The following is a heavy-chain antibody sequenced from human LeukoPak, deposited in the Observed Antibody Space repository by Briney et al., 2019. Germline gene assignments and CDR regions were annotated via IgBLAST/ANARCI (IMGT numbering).Heavy chain of an antibody. CDR2: ISYDGSNK. CDR1: GFTFSSYA. D-gene: IGHD1-26*01. J-gene: IGHJ4*02. CDR3: ARVLFIAGATTSGY. V-gene: IGHV3-30*04. Sequence: GRSLRLSCAASGFTFSSYAMHWVRQAPGKGLEWVAVISYDGSNKYYADSVKGRFTISRDSSKNTLYLQMNSLRAEDTAVYYCARVLFIAGATTSGYWGQGTLVTVSS.